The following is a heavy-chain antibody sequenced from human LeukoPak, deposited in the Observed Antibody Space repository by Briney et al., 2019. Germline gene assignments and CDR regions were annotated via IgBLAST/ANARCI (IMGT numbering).Heavy chain of an antibody. CDR3: AKELDPHPYDSSGYPLPLDY. CDR2: ISYDGSNK. CDR1: GFTFSSYG. D-gene: IGHD3-22*01. J-gene: IGHJ4*02. Sequence: GGSLRLSCAASGFTFSSYGMHWVRQAPGKGLEWVAVISYDGSNKYYADSVEGRFTISRDNSKNTLYLQMNSLRAEDTAVYYCAKELDPHPYDSSGYPLPLDYWGQGTLVTVSS. V-gene: IGHV3-30*18.